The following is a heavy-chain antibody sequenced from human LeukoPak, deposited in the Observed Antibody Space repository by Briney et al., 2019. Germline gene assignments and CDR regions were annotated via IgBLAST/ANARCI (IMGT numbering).Heavy chain of an antibody. CDR2: INSDGSST. J-gene: IGHJ4*02. V-gene: IGHV3-74*01. D-gene: IGHD5-18*01. CDR3: TRGSSGFSYGYFDC. CDR1: GFTFNSYW. Sequence: PGGSLRLSCAASGFTFNSYWIHWLRQAPGKGLVWVSRINSDGSSTSYADSVKGRFTISRDNAKNALYLQMNSLRAEDKAVYYCTRGSSGFSYGYFDCLREGTLVTVSS.